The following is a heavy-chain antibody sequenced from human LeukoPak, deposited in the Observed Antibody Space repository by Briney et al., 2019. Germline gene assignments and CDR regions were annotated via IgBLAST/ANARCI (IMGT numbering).Heavy chain of an antibody. J-gene: IGHJ4*02. CDR3: ARHRAYSSSSPFDY. CDR1: GGSISSLY. V-gene: IGHV4-59*08. Sequence: SETLSLTCSVSGGSISSLYWSWIRQPPGKGLEWIGYIYYTGSTDYNPSLKSRVTMFVDMSKNQFSLRLSSVTAADTAVYYCARHRAYSSSSPFDYWGQGTLVTVSS. D-gene: IGHD6-6*01. CDR2: IYYTGST.